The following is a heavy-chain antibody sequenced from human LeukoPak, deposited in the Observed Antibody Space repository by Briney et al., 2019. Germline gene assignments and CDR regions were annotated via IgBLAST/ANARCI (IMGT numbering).Heavy chain of an antibody. Sequence: ASVKVSCRASGYTFTGYYIHWVRQAPGQGLEWMGWINPNIGGTNYSQKFQGRVTMTRDTSISTAYMELTRLRSDDTAIYYCARELTTGMYFFDYWGQGTLVTVSS. V-gene: IGHV1-2*02. CDR1: GYTFTGYY. CDR2: INPNIGGT. CDR3: ARELTTGMYFFDY. D-gene: IGHD1-1*01. J-gene: IGHJ4*02.